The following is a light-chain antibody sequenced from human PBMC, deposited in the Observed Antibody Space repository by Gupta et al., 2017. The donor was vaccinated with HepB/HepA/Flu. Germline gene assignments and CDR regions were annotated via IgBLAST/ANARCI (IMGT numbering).Light chain of an antibody. Sequence: QSVLIQPPSASGTPGQTVTISCSGSTSNIGSNTVNWYQLLPGMAPRLLVDSNHQRPSGVIDRFLCYKSGDYASREINGLQSEEEADDYWAEWDDSMNGWVFGGGTRLTVL. CDR1: TSNIGSNT. CDR2: SNH. V-gene: IGLV1-44*01. CDR3: AEWDDSMNGWV. J-gene: IGLJ3*02.